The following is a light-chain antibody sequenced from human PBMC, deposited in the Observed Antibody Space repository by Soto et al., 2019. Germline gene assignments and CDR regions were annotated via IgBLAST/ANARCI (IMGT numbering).Light chain of an antibody. CDR1: QSVSSSY. J-gene: IGKJ1*01. CDR3: QQYGNSPWT. CDR2: GAS. V-gene: IGKV3-20*01. Sequence: EIVLTQSPGTLSLSPGERATLSCRASQSVSSSYLAWYQQKPGQAPRLLLYGASSRATGIPDRFSGSGSGPDFTLTISRLEPEDFAVYYCQQYGNSPWTFGQGTKVEIK.